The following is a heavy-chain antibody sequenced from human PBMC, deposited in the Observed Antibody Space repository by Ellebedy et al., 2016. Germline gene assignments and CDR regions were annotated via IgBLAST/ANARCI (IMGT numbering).Heavy chain of an antibody. V-gene: IGHV3-21*01. CDR3: ARDGSEWSRDY. CDR2: IVFSGTAT. Sequence: GGSLRLSXAASGFTFSVAGMTWVRQAPGKGLEWVATIVFSGTATYYSDSVKGRFIISRDNAKNSLFLQMNSLRVEDTAVYYCARDGSEWSRDYWGQGTLVTVSS. CDR1: GFTFSVAG. D-gene: IGHD3-3*01. J-gene: IGHJ4*02.